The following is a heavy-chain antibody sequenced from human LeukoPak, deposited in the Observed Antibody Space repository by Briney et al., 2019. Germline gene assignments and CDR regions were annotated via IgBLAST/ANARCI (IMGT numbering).Heavy chain of an antibody. CDR3: AREYSSSSYYMDV. D-gene: IGHD6-6*01. V-gene: IGHV4-59*01. CDR1: GESFSGYY. Sequence: SEALSLTCAVYGESFSGYYWSWIRQPPGKGLEWIGYIYYSGSTNYNSSLKSRVTISVDTSKNQFSLKLSSVTAADTAVYYCAREYSSSSYYMDVWGKGTTVTVSS. J-gene: IGHJ6*03. CDR2: IYYSGST.